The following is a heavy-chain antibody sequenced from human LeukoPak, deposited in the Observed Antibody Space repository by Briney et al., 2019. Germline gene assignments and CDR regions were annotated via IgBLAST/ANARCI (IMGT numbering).Heavy chain of an antibody. CDR1: GYPLTELS. CDR2: FDPEDGET. D-gene: IGHD3-10*01. J-gene: IGHJ4*02. V-gene: IGHV1-24*01. Sequence: GASVKVSCKVSGYPLTELSIHWVRQAPGQGLEWMGGFDPEDGETVSAQKFQGRVTMTEDTSTDTAYMELSILRCDDTAVYYCASATRWESGGFDYWGQGTLVTVSS. CDR3: ASATRWESGGFDY.